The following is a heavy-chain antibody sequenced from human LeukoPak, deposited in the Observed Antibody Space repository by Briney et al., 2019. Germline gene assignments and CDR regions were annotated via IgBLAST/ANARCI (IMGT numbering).Heavy chain of an antibody. J-gene: IGHJ4*02. V-gene: IGHV3-21*03. CDR3: ARALTGFIPGN. D-gene: IGHD3-9*01. Sequence: GGSLRLSCAASGFTFSSHSMNWVRQAPGKGLEWVSTISSSTSYIYYADSVKGRFTISRDNAKNSLYLQMNSLRAEDTAVYYCARALTGFIPGNWGQGTLVTVSS. CDR1: GFTFSSHS. CDR2: ISSSTSYI.